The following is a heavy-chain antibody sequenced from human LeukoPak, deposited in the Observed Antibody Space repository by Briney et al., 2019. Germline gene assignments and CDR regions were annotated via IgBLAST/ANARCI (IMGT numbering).Heavy chain of an antibody. CDR2: ISGSSSYI. Sequence: GGSLRLSCAPSGFTFSSYEMNWVRQAPGKGLEWVSSISGSSSYIYYADSVKGRFTISRDNAKHTLYLQMNSLRAEDTAVYYCARALYRQHIVVVNAKNYWYFDLWGRGTLVTVSS. V-gene: IGHV3-21*01. J-gene: IGHJ2*01. D-gene: IGHD2-21*01. CDR3: ARALYRQHIVVVNAKNYWYFDL. CDR1: GFTFSSYE.